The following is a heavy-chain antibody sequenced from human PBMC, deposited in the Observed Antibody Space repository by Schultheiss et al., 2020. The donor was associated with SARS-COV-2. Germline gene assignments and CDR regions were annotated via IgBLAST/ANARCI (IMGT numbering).Heavy chain of an antibody. V-gene: IGHV3-33*08. Sequence: GGSLRLSCAASGFTFNNYAMGWVRQAPGKGLEWVAVIWYDGSNKYYADSVKGRFTISRDNAKNSLYLQMNSLRAEDTAVYYCAREGPYRYCSSIRCYNAFDTWGQGTMVTVSS. CDR2: IWYDGSNK. CDR3: AREGPYRYCSSIRCYNAFDT. D-gene: IGHD2-2*01. J-gene: IGHJ3*02. CDR1: GFTFNNYA.